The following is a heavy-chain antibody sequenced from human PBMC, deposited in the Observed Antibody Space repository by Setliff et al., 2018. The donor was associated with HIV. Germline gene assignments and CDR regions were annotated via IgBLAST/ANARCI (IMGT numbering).Heavy chain of an antibody. D-gene: IGHD3-22*01. CDR1: GYTFTSYC. J-gene: IGHJ3*02. Sequence: ASVKVSCKASGYTFTSYCLHWVRQAPGQGLEWMGMINPSGGSASYAQKFQGRVTMSRDTSTSTVYMELSSLRSEDTAVYYCARDYFDSSAYHYGFGAFDIWGQGTMVTVSS. CDR3: ARDYFDSSAYHYGFGAFDI. V-gene: IGHV1-46*01. CDR2: INPSGGSA.